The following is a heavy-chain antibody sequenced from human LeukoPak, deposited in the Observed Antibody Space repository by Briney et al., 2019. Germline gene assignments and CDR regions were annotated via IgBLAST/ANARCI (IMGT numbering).Heavy chain of an antibody. CDR2: INQSGST. V-gene: IGHV4-34*01. J-gene: IGHJ3*02. Sequence: PSETLSLPCAVYGGSFSGYYWSWIRQPPGKGLEWIGEINQSGSTNYNPSLKSRVTISVDTSKNQFSLKLSSVTAADTAVYYCARGYDAFDIWGQGTMVTVSS. CDR3: ARGYDAFDI. CDR1: GGSFSGYY.